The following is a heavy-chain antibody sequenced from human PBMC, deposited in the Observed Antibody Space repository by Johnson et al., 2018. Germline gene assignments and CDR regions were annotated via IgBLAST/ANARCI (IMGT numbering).Heavy chain of an antibody. D-gene: IGHD2-21*01. CDR1: GFTFSSYA. CDR2: ISYDGRNK. V-gene: IGHV3-30*14. J-gene: IGHJ6*02. Sequence: QVQLVESGGGVVQXGRSLRLXCAASGFTFSSYAMHWVRQAPGKGLEWVAVISYDGRNKYYADSVKGRFTISRDNSTNTLYLQMSSLRAEDTAVYYCARGKVGINYYYGMDVWGQGTTVTVSS. CDR3: ARGKVGINYYYGMDV.